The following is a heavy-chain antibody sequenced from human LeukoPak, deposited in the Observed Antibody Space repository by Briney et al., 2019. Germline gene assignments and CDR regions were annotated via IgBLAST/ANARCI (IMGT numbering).Heavy chain of an antibody. J-gene: IGHJ3*02. CDR2: IYYSGNT. CDR1: GGSISSYY. CDR3: ARPLMVRGVIRVDAFEI. Sequence: SETLSLTCTVSGGSISSYYWSWIRQPPGKGLEWIGYIYYSGNTNYNPSLKSRVTISVDTSKNQFSLKLSSVTAADTAVYYCARPLMVRGVIRVDAFEIWGQGTMVTVSS. D-gene: IGHD3-10*01. V-gene: IGHV4-59*01.